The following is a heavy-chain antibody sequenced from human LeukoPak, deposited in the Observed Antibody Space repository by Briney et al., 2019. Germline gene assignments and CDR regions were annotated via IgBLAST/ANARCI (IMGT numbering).Heavy chain of an antibody. CDR3: AKDMGYYDSSGYYYGPHVDY. CDR1: GFTFSSYG. Sequence: PGGSLRLSCAASGFTFSSYGMHWVRQAPGKGLEWVAVISYDGSNKYYADSVKGRFTISRDNSKNTLYLQMNSLRAEDTAVYYCAKDMGYYDSSGYYYGPHVDYWGQGTLVTVSS. D-gene: IGHD3-22*01. CDR2: ISYDGSNK. V-gene: IGHV3-30*18. J-gene: IGHJ4*02.